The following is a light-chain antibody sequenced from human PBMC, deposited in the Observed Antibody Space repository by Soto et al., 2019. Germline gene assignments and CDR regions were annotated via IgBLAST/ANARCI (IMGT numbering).Light chain of an antibody. Sequence: EIVMTQSPATLSVSPGERATLSCRASQSVSSNLAWYQQKSGQTPRLLIYGASTRATDIPARFGGSGSGTEFTLTISSLQSEDFAVYYCQQYDNWPLTFGGGNKVEFK. J-gene: IGKJ4*01. CDR3: QQYDNWPLT. V-gene: IGKV3-15*01. CDR1: QSVSSN. CDR2: GAS.